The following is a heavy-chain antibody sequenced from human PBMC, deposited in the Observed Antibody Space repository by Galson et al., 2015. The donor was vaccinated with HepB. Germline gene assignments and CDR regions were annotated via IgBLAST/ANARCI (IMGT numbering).Heavy chain of an antibody. D-gene: IGHD4-23*01. V-gene: IGHV3-33*01. CDR1: GFTFSSYG. CDR3: ARGSYGGANFDY. Sequence: SLRLSCAASGFTFSSYGMHWVRQAPGKGLEWVAVIWYDGSNKYYADSVKGRFTISRDNSKNTLYLQMNSLRAEDTAVYYCARGSYGGANFDYWGQGTLVTVSS. J-gene: IGHJ4*02. CDR2: IWYDGSNK.